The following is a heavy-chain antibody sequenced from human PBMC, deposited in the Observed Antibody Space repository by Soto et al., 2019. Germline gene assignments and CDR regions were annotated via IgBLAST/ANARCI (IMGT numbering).Heavy chain of an antibody. Sequence: SETLSLTCTVSGGSISSYYWSWIRQPPGKGLEWIGYIYYSGSTNYNPSLKSRVTISVDTSKNQFSLKLSSVTAADTAVYYCARQSHYDLWSGYLKNYYYYMDVWGKGTTVTVSS. CDR3: ARQSHYDLWSGYLKNYYYYMDV. V-gene: IGHV4-59*08. CDR1: GGSISSYY. CDR2: IYYSGST. D-gene: IGHD3-3*01. J-gene: IGHJ6*03.